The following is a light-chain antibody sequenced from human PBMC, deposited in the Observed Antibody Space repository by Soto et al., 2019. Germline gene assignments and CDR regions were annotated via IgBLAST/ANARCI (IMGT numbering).Light chain of an antibody. Sequence: SALTQPPSASGSPGQSVTISCTGTSSDVGGYNYVSWYRQHPGKAPKLVIYEVSKRPSGVPDRFSGSKSGNTASLTVSGLQAEDEADYYCSSYADSNSHMLFGGGTQLTVL. V-gene: IGLV2-8*01. CDR3: SSYADSNSHML. CDR1: SSDVGGYNY. J-gene: IGLJ2*01. CDR2: EVS.